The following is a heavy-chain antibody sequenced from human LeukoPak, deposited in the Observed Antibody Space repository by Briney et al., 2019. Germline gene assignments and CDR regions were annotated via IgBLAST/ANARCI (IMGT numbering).Heavy chain of an antibody. D-gene: IGHD2-2*01. CDR3: AKDSIVVVPAARFDP. CDR2: ISGSGGST. J-gene: IGHJ5*02. Sequence: PGGSLRLSCAASGFTFSSYAMSWVRQAPGKGLEWVSAISGSGGSTYYADPVKGRFTISRDNSKNTLYLQMNSLRAEDTAVYYCAKDSIVVVPAARFDPWGQGTLVTVSS. V-gene: IGHV3-23*01. CDR1: GFTFSSYA.